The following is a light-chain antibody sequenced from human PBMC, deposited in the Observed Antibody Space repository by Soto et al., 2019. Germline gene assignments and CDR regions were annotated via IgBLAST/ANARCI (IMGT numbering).Light chain of an antibody. Sequence: LLTQSPSTLAVSPGQRVTLSCRASQSISSYLAWYQQRPGQPSRLVIYGASSRATGIPERFSGSGSGTDFTLTISRLEPEDFAVYYCHKYGNLVTNFGQGTRLEIK. CDR1: QSISSY. CDR2: GAS. CDR3: HKYGNLVTN. J-gene: IGKJ5*01. V-gene: IGKV3-20*01.